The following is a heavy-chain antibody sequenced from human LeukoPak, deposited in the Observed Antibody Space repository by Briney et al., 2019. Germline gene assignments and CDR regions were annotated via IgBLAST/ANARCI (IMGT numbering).Heavy chain of an antibody. CDR1: GGTFSIYA. CDR3: ARDPQEWLETPSSNWFDP. Sequence: SVNVSFKASGGTFSIYAISWVRQAPGQGLEWMGGITPIFGTANYTQKFQGRVTITADESTSTAYMELSSLRSEDTAVYYCARDPQEWLETPSSNWFDPWGQGTLVTVSS. J-gene: IGHJ5*02. D-gene: IGHD6-19*01. V-gene: IGHV1-69*13. CDR2: ITPIFGTA.